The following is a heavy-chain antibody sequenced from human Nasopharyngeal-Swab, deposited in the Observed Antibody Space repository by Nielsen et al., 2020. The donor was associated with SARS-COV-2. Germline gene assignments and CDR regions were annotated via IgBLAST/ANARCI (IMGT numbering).Heavy chain of an antibody. J-gene: IGHJ4*02. V-gene: IGHV1-69*13. D-gene: IGHD2-2*01. CDR2: IIPVTGTA. CDR1: GGTFSNSA. Sequence: SVKVSCKASGGTFSNSAFTWVRQAPGQGLEWMGVIIPVTGTADNARKFQGRVSITADESTGTAYMELSSLRSQDTAVYYCARSDLVVLSAALPLDSWGQGTLVTVSS. CDR3: ARSDLVVLSAALPLDS.